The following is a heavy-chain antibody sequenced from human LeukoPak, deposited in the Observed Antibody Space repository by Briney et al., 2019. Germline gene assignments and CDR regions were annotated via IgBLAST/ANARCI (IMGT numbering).Heavy chain of an antibody. Sequence: ASVKVSCKASGYTFTSYDINWVRQAPGQGLEWMGWISPNSGATNFAQKFQGRVTMTRDTSISTAYMELSRLRSDDTAVYYCARASISIFGVIIIPKWFDPWGQGTLVTVSS. V-gene: IGHV1-2*02. D-gene: IGHD3-3*01. CDR1: GYTFTSYD. J-gene: IGHJ5*02. CDR2: ISPNSGAT. CDR3: ARASISIFGVIIIPKWFDP.